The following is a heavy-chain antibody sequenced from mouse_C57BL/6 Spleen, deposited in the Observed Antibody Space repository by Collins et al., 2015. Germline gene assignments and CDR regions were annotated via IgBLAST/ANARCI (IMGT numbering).Heavy chain of an antibody. CDR2: IHPNSGST. D-gene: IGHD2-1*01. Sequence: MHWVKQRPGQGLEWIGMIHPNSGSTNYSEKFKSKATLTVDKSSSTAYMQLSSLTSEDSAVYYCAQYGNYDAYWGQGTLVTVSA. V-gene: IGHV1-64*01. J-gene: IGHJ3*01. CDR3: AQYGNYDAY.